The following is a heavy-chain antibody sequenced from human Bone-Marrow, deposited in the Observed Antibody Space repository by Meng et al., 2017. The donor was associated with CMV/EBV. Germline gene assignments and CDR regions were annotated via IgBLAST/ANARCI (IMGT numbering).Heavy chain of an antibody. CDR2: ISSSGSTI. CDR3: ARVATWIQLYYYYGMDF. D-gene: IGHD5-18*01. CDR1: GFTFSDYY. V-gene: IGHV3-11*04. J-gene: IGHJ6*02. Sequence: GGSLRLSCAASGFTFSDYYMSWIRQAPGKGLEWVSYISSSGSTIYYADSVKGRFTISRDNAKNSLYLQMNSLRAEDTAVYYCARVATWIQLYYYYGMDFWGQGTTVTVSS.